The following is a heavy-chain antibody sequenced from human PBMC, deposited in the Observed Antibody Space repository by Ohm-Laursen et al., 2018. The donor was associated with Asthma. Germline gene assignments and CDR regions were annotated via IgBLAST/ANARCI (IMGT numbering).Heavy chain of an antibody. J-gene: IGHJ1*01. CDR3: ARIGPEWELPGREYSLHH. CDR1: GYTFSRYS. D-gene: IGHD1-26*01. Sequence: SLRLSCAASGYTFSRYSIHWVRQVPGKGLEWVASISTASTFIYYADSVRGRFTTSRDSAKNSVYLQMNSLRAEDTALYYCARIGPEWELPGREYSLHHWGQGTQVTVSS. CDR2: ISTASTFI. V-gene: IGHV3-21*01.